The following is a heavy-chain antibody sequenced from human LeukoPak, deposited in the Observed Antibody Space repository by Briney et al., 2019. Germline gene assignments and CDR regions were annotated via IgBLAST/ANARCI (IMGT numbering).Heavy chain of an antibody. J-gene: IGHJ4*02. Sequence: SETLSLTCTVSGGSISSSSYYWGWIRQTPGKGLEWIGSIYYSGSTYYNPSLEGRVTISADTSRNKFSLNLRSVTAADTAVYYCASYNSGGYDVSDYWGQGILVTVSS. V-gene: IGHV4-39*01. CDR2: IYYSGST. D-gene: IGHD6-19*01. CDR1: GGSISSSSYY. CDR3: ASYNSGGYDVSDY.